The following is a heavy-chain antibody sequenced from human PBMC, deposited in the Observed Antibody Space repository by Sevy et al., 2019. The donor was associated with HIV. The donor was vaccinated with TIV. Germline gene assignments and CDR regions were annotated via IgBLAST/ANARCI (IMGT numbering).Heavy chain of an antibody. J-gene: IGHJ5*02. CDR2: LNGDGSSA. CDR1: GFTFSSHW. D-gene: IGHD6-19*01. Sequence: GGSLRLSCAASGFTFSSHWMHWVRQAPGKGLVWVSRLNGDGSSASYADFVKGGFTISRENGKNTVYLQISSLTADDTAVYYCTRGRSGTYGWFDPWGQGTLVTVSS. CDR3: TRGRSGTYGWFDP. V-gene: IGHV3-74*01.